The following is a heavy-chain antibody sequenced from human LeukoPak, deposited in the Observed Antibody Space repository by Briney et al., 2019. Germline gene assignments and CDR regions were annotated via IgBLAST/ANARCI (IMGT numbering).Heavy chain of an antibody. CDR1: GGSINSHY. J-gene: IGHJ4*02. Sequence: SETLSLTCAVSGGSINSHYWGWIRQPPGKGLQWIGDIYYTGKNNYNPSLKSRVTISLDPSKDHLSLNLTSVLAADTAIYYCVRRDTGWNYFDYWGEGILVSVS. CDR2: IYYTGKN. D-gene: IGHD6-19*01. V-gene: IGHV4-59*08. CDR3: VRRDTGWNYFDY.